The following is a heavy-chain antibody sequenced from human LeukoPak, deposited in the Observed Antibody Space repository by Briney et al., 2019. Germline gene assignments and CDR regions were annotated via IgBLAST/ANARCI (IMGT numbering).Heavy chain of an antibody. J-gene: IGHJ3*02. V-gene: IGHV3-23*01. CDR3: AKEVAAVGVGAFDI. Sequence: GGSLRLSCAASGFTFNNYAMSLVRQAPGKGLEWVSAIRDSGATTFYADSVKGRSTISRDNSKNTLYLQMNSLRAEDTAVYYCAKEVAAVGVGAFDIWGQGTMVTVSS. D-gene: IGHD6-13*01. CDR1: GFTFNNYA. CDR2: IRDSGATT.